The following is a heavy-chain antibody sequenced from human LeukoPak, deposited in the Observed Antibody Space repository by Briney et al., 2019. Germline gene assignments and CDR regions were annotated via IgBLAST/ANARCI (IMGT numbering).Heavy chain of an antibody. D-gene: IGHD3-9*01. CDR3: ARAELRYFDWPPGDY. Sequence: ASVKVSCKASGYTFTDYDINWVRQATGQGLEWLGWMNPNSGNTGYTQKFQGRVTMTRNTSISTAYMELSSLRSEDTAVYYCARAELRYFDWPPGDYWGQGTLVTVSS. CDR1: GYTFTDYD. J-gene: IGHJ4*02. CDR2: MNPNSGNT. V-gene: IGHV1-8*01.